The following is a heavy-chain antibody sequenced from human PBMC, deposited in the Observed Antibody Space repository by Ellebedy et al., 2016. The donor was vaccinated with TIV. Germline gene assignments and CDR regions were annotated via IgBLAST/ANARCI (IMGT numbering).Heavy chain of an antibody. J-gene: IGHJ4*02. CDR1: GGSISSSSYY. D-gene: IGHD3-10*01. CDR3: ARVIGLLWFGESDF. CDR2: IYYSGST. V-gene: IGHV4-39*07. Sequence: GSLRLSXTVSGGSISSSSYYWGWIRQPPGKGLEWIGSIYYSGSTYYNPSLKSRVTISVDTSKNQFSLKLSSVTAADTAVYYCARVIGLLWFGESDFWGQGTLVTVSS.